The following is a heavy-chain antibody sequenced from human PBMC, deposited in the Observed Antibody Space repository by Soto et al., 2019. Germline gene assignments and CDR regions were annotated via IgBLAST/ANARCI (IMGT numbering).Heavy chain of an antibody. Sequence: QITLKESGPTLVKPTQTLTLTCTFSGFSLRTSGVGVVWLRQPPGKALEWLALVYWDDDKRYSPSLKSRLTITQDTSKNQVVLTMNNMDHVDTATYYCAHSSSRWPLGYWGQGALVTVSS. D-gene: IGHD4-17*01. CDR1: GFSLRTSGVG. J-gene: IGHJ4*02. CDR2: VYWDDDK. V-gene: IGHV2-5*02. CDR3: AHSSSRWPLGY.